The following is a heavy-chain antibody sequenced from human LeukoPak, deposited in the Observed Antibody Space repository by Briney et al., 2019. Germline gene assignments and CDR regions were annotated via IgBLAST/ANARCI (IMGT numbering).Heavy chain of an antibody. Sequence: ASVKVSCKASGYTFTDYYMHWVRQAPGQGFEWMGWINPNDGDTNYAQKFQGRVTMTRDTSISTAHMEVSRLQSDDTAVYYCAGANFLYCSSSTCLFDYWGQGTLVTVSS. D-gene: IGHD2-2*01. CDR2: INPNDGDT. CDR3: AGANFLYCSSSTCLFDY. J-gene: IGHJ4*02. CDR1: GYTFTDYY. V-gene: IGHV1-2*02.